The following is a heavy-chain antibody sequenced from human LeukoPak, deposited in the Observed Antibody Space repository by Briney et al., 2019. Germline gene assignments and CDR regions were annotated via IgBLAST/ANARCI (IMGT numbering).Heavy chain of an antibody. Sequence: GGSLRLSCAASGFALSSHWMTWVRQVPGRGPEWVANVNRDGSETYYLDSVKGRFTISKDNAKNSLYLQMNSLRAEDTAVYYCAPQQTYSPYNWFDPWGQGTLVTVSS. D-gene: IGHD5-12*01. CDR3: APQQTYSPYNWFDP. J-gene: IGHJ5*02. CDR2: VNRDGSET. V-gene: IGHV3-7*01. CDR1: GFALSSHW.